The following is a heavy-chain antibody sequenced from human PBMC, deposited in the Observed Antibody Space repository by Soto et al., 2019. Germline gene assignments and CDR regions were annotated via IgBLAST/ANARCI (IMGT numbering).Heavy chain of an antibody. D-gene: IGHD6-6*01. Sequence: PGESLEISWKGSGYSFTSYWIGWVRQVPGKGLEWMGMSYPGDSDTRYSPSFQGQVNISADKSITTAYLHCRSMNAADTAMSYCESPIAARALYGIDVWGPGTRVTVFS. CDR2: SYPGDSDT. V-gene: IGHV5-51*01. CDR3: ESPIAARALYGIDV. CDR1: GYSFTSYW. J-gene: IGHJ6*02.